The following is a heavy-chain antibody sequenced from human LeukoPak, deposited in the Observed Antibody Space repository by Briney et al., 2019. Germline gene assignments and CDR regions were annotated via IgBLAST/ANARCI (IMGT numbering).Heavy chain of an antibody. V-gene: IGHV1-24*01. J-gene: IGHJ4*02. CDR1: GYTLTELS. Sequence: ASVKVSCKISGYTLTELSMHWVRQAPGKGLEWLGSFDPEDGETVYAQKFQGRFTMTDDTSTDTAYMELSGLRFEDTAVYYCTRDLGTYKSYGSIFFDYWGQGALVTVSS. CDR3: TRDLGTYKSYGSIFFDY. D-gene: IGHD3-10*01. CDR2: FDPEDGET.